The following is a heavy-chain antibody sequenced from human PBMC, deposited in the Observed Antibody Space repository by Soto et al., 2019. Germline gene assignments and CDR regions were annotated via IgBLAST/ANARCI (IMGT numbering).Heavy chain of an antibody. Sequence: ASVKVSCKASGYTFTGYYMHWVRQAPGQGLEWMGWINPNSGDTNYAQKFQGRVTMTRDTSISTAYMELSRLRSDDTAVYYCARFGLWFGELVFDIWGQGTMVTVSS. D-gene: IGHD3-10*01. V-gene: IGHV1-2*02. CDR2: INPNSGDT. CDR1: GYTFTGYY. J-gene: IGHJ3*02. CDR3: ARFGLWFGELVFDI.